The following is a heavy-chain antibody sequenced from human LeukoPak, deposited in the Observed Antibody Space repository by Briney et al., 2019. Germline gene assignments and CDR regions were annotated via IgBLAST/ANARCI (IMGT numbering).Heavy chain of an antibody. J-gene: IGHJ3*02. CDR2: IYHSGST. Sequence: TPSETLSLTCAVSAGSISSSKWWSWVRQAPGKGLEWIGVIYHSGSTNYNPSLKSRVTISVDKSKNQFSLKLSSVTAADTAVYYCARYLRDYDSSGSDGAFDIWGQGTMVTVSS. CDR1: AGSISSSKW. V-gene: IGHV4-4*02. CDR3: ARYLRDYDSSGSDGAFDI. D-gene: IGHD3-22*01.